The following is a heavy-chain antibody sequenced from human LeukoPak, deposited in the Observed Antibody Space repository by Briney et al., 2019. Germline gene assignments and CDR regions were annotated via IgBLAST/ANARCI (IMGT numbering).Heavy chain of an antibody. CDR3: AKDGDGRLGYYYYYMDV. CDR1: GFTFSSYS. J-gene: IGHJ6*03. Sequence: PGGSLRLSCAASGFTFSSYSMNWVRQAPGKGLEWVSTITSGGGATFYADSVRGRFTISRDDSKNTLYLLMESLRAEDTAIYYCAKDGDGRLGYYYYYMDVWGTGTTVTVSS. CDR2: ITSGGGAT. D-gene: IGHD5-24*01. V-gene: IGHV3-23*01.